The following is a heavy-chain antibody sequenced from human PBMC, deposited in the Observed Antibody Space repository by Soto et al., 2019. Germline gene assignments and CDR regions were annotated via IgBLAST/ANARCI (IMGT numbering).Heavy chain of an antibody. CDR2: INHSGST. D-gene: IGHD2-2*01. J-gene: IGHJ6*03. CDR3: ARGSLEVVPAATSRAYMDV. CDR1: GGSFSGYY. Sequence: SETLSLTCAVYGGSFSGYYWSWIRQPPGKGLEWIGEINHSGSTNYNPSLKSRVTISVDTSKNQFSLKLSSVTAADTAVYYCARGSLEVVPAATSRAYMDVWGKGTTVTVSS. V-gene: IGHV4-34*01.